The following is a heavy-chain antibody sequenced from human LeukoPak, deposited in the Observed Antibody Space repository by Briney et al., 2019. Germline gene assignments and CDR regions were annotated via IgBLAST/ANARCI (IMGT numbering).Heavy chain of an antibody. CDR3: ARSGGYDRPFDY. CDR1: GGSFSGYY. V-gene: IGHV4-59*01. D-gene: IGHD5-12*01. J-gene: IGHJ4*02. Sequence: SETLSLTCAVYGGSFSGYYWSWIRQPPGEGLEWIGYIYYSGSTNYNPSLKSRVTISVDTSKNQFSLKLSSVTAADTAVYYCARSGGYDRPFDYWGQGTLVTVSS. CDR2: IYYSGST.